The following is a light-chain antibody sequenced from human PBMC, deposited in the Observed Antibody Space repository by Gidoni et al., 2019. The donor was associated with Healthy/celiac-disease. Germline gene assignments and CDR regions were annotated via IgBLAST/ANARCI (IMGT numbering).Light chain of an antibody. CDR1: QSLLHSNGYNY. Sequence: DIVMTQSPLSLPVTPGEPASISCRSSQSLLHSNGYNYLVWYLQKPGQSPQLLIYLGSNRASGVPDRFSGSGSGTDFTLKISRVEAEDVGVYYCMQALQLRTFGQGTKVEIK. CDR2: LGS. CDR3: MQALQLRT. V-gene: IGKV2-28*01. J-gene: IGKJ1*01.